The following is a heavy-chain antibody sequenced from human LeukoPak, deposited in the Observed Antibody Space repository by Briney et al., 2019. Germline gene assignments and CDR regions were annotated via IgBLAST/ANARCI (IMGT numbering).Heavy chain of an antibody. Sequence: GGSLRLSCAASGFTFSSYSMNWVRQAPGKGLEWVSSISSSSYIYYADSVKGRFTISRDNAKNSLYLQMNSLRAEDTAVYYCARGELDTAMGVLNWFDPWGQGTLVTVSS. CDR1: GFTFSSYS. J-gene: IGHJ5*02. CDR2: ISSSSYI. CDR3: ARGELDTAMGVLNWFDP. V-gene: IGHV3-21*01. D-gene: IGHD5-18*01.